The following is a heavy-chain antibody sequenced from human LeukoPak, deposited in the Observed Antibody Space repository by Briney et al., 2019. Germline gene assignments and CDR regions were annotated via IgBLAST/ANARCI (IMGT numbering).Heavy chain of an antibody. J-gene: IGHJ4*02. D-gene: IGHD3-9*01. CDR3: AANQKDYDILTGYYTLVDY. Sequence: SGGSLRLSCAASGFSFSDYAMHWVRQAPGKGLEWVAVISYDGSNKLYADSVKGRFTISRDNAKNTLYLQMNSLRAEDTAVYYCAANQKDYDILTGYYTLVDYWGQGTLVTVSS. CDR1: GFSFSDYA. CDR2: ISYDGSNK. V-gene: IGHV3-30-3*01.